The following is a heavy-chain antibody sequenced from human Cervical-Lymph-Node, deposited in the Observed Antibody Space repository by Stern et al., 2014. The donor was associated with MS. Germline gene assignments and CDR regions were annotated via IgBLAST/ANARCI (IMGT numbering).Heavy chain of an antibody. CDR2: ISYDGTVD. J-gene: IGHJ4*02. CDR1: GFTFNNYG. Sequence: VQLVQSGGGVVQPGRSLRLSCAASGFTFNNYGMHWVRQAPGKGLEWVAVISYDGTVDYYADSVKGRFTISRDNSKNTLYFQMNSLRAEDTAVYFCGRTPSLLARHIDYWGQGALVTVSS. CDR3: GRTPSLLARHIDY. D-gene: IGHD2-15*01. V-gene: IGHV3-33*05.